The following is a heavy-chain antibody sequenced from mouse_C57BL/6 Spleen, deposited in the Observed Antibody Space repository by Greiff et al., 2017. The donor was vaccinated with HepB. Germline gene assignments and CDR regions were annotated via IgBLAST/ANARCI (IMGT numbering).Heavy chain of an antibody. J-gene: IGHJ1*03. D-gene: IGHD1-1*01. CDR1: GYTFTSYG. CDR3: ARFAYYYGSSYWYFDV. V-gene: IGHV1-58*01. CDR2: IYIGNGYT. Sequence: VQLQQSGAELVRPGSSVKMSCKTSGYTFTSYGINWVKQRPGQGLEWIGYIYIGNGYTEYNEKFKGKATLTSDTSSSTAYMQLSSLTSEDSAIYVCARFAYYYGSSYWYFDVWGTGTTVTVSS.